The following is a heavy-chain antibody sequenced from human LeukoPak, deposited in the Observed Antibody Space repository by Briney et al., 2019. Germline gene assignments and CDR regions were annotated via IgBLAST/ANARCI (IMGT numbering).Heavy chain of an antibody. Sequence: GASVKVSCKASGYTFTSYYMHWVRQAPGQGLKWMGIINPSGGSTSYAQKFQGRVTMTRDTSTSTVYMELSSLRSEDTAVYYCARFPRVGADDYWGQGTLVTVSS. V-gene: IGHV1-46*01. J-gene: IGHJ4*02. CDR3: ARFPRVGADDY. CDR1: GYTFTSYY. D-gene: IGHD1-26*01. CDR2: INPSGGST.